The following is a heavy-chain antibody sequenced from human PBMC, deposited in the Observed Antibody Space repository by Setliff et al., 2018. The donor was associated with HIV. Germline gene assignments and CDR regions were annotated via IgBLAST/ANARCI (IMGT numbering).Heavy chain of an antibody. CDR2: FYETGYT. J-gene: IGHJ4*02. CDR3: ARDHQTMLWLDY. D-gene: IGHD2-21*01. Sequence: PSETLSLTCTVSGDFISSDYYWGWIRQVPGKGLEWIGSFYETGYTYYNPSLKSRVTISVDKSKNQFSLKLTSVTAADTAVYYCARDHQTMLWLDYWGQGTLVTVSS. V-gene: IGHV4-38-2*02. CDR1: GDFISSDYY.